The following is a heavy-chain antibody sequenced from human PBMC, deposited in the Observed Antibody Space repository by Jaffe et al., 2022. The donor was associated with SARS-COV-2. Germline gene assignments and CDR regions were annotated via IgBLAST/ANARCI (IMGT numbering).Heavy chain of an antibody. D-gene: IGHD5-12*01. Sequence: QVQLQESGPGLVKPSETLSLTCSVSGYSISSGYYWGWIRQPPGKGLEWIGTIYHSGSTNYSPSLKSRVTMSVDTSNNQFSLRLRSVTVADTAVYYCARIDVEMATTYFDYWGRGTLVTVSS. J-gene: IGHJ4*02. V-gene: IGHV4-38-2*01. CDR2: IYHSGST. CDR3: ARIDVEMATTYFDY. CDR1: GYSISSGYY.